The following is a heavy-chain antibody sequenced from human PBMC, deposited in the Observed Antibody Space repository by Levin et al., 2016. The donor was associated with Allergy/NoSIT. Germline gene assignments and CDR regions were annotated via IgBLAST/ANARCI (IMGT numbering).Heavy chain of an antibody. CDR3: ATWQQVSHYYFDF. D-gene: IGHD6-13*01. CDR1: GFMFGTYA. CDR2: VLFDGSGK. Sequence: GESLKISCAGSGFMFGTYAIHVGPPGLQGKGLEWVAVVLFDGSGKYNADAVKGRFTISRDNSKKTLYLQMNSLRAEDTATYYCATWQQVSHYYFDFWGQGTLVTVSS. J-gene: IGHJ4*02. V-gene: IGHV3-30*03.